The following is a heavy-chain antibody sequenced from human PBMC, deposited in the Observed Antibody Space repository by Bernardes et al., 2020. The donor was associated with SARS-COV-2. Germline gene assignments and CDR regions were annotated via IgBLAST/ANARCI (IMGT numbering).Heavy chain of an antibody. D-gene: IGHD2-15*01. CDR1: GYTFTSYG. Sequence: ASVKVSCKASGYTFTSYGISWVRQAPGQGLEWMGWISAYNGNTIYAQKFQGRVTMTEDTSTDTAYMELSSLRSEDTAVYYCATTPPYCSGGSCYYYGMDVWGQGTTVTVSS. CDR2: ISAYNGNT. J-gene: IGHJ6*02. CDR3: ATTPPYCSGGSCYYYGMDV. V-gene: IGHV1-18*01.